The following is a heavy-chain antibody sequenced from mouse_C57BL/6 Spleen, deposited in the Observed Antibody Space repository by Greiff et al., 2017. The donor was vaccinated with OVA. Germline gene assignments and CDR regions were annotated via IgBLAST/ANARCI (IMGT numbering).Heavy chain of an antibody. D-gene: IGHD2-3*01. CDR2: INYDGSST. V-gene: IGHV5-16*01. J-gene: IGHJ2*01. CDR3: ARVRGGYYGVFDY. Sequence: DVHLVESEGGLVQPGSSMKLSCTASGFTFSDYYMAWVRQVPEKGLEWVANINYDGSSTYYLDSLKSRFIISRDNAKNILYLQMSSLKSEDTATYYCARVRGGYYGVFDYWGQGTTLTVSS. CDR1: GFTFSDYY.